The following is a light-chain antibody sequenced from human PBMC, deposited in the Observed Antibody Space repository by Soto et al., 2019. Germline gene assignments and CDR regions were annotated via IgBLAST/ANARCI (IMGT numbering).Light chain of an antibody. J-gene: IGKJ4*01. Sequence: DIQLTQSPSFLSASVGDRVTITCRTSQDISSYLAWYQQKPGKAPQLLISAASTLQSGVPSRFSGSGSGTEFTLPTSSLQPEDFATNYCQQLKSYPLSVGGGTKVEI. CDR1: QDISSY. CDR3: QQLKSYPLS. CDR2: AAS. V-gene: IGKV1-9*01.